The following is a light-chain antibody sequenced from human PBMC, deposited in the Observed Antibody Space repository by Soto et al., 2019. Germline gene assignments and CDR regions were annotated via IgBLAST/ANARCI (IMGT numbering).Light chain of an antibody. Sequence: DIQMTQSPSTLSASVVDRFTITFLASYIISIWLALYQQRPGRAPKLLIYGASSLETGVPSRFSGSGSGTEFTLTISSLQPDDFATYYCQQYYSYPITFGQGTRLEI. CDR3: QQYYSYPIT. J-gene: IGKJ5*01. V-gene: IGKV1-5*01. CDR2: GAS. CDR1: YIISIW.